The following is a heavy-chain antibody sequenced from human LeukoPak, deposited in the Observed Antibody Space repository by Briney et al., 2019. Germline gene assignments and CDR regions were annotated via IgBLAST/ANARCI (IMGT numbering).Heavy chain of an antibody. CDR1: GGSFSGYY. V-gene: IGHV4-34*01. CDR3: AGGNYDSSGYSFDY. CDR2: INHSGST. J-gene: IGHJ4*02. D-gene: IGHD3-22*01. Sequence: PSETLSLTCAVYGGSFSGYYWSWIRQPPGKGLEWIGEINHSGSTNYNPSLESRVTISVDTSKNQFSLKLSSVTAADTAVYYCAGGNYDSSGYSFDYWGQGTLVTVSS.